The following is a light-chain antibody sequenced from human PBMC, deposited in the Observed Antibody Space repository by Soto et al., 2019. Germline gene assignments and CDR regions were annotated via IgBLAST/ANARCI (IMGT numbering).Light chain of an antibody. J-gene: IGKJ5*01. CDR2: AAS. V-gene: IGKV1-39*01. Sequence: DIQMTQSPSSLSASVGDRVTITCRASQSIGNFLSWFQQKPGKAPKLLIFAASNSQNDVPSRFSGSGSGTDFTLTINSLQPEDFAAYYCQQAHGTFGQGTRLDIK. CDR3: QQAHGT. CDR1: QSIGNF.